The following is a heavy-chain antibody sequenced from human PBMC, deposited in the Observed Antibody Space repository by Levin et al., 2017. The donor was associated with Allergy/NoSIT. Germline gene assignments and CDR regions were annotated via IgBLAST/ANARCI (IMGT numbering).Heavy chain of an antibody. CDR3: ARDSGDDYGGSQFYYYYYGLDV. Sequence: GGSLRLSCAASGFTFSRYTLNWVRQAPGKGLEWVSSISSSGSYIYYADSLEGRFTISRDNAKNSLYLQLNSLRAEDTALYFCARDSGDDYGGSQFYYYYYGLDVWGQGTTVTVSS. CDR2: ISSSGSYI. CDR1: GFTFSRYT. V-gene: IGHV3-21*01. D-gene: IGHD4-23*01. J-gene: IGHJ6*02.